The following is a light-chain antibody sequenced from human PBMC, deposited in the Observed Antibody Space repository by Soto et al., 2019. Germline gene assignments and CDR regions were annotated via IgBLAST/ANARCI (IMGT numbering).Light chain of an antibody. CDR2: QTS. CDR1: QYINTR. Sequence: EIVLKQSPATVSSFPGDRVTLSCRASQYINTRLAWYQHRPGQAPRLLIYQTSIRAAGIPARFSASGTGTDFTLTICDVQPEDFAVYYCHQRQSWPRTFGQGTKVDIK. CDR3: HQRQSWPRT. J-gene: IGKJ1*01. V-gene: IGKV3-11*01.